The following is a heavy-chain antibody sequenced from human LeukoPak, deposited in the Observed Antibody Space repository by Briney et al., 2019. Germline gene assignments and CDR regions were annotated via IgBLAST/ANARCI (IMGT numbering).Heavy chain of an antibody. J-gene: IGHJ4*02. V-gene: IGHV1-69*05. D-gene: IGHD2-2*02. CDR1: IGTLSSHA. CDR3: ARLAAPYTGGPR. Sequence: PVKVPCKASIGTLSSHAISWVRQAPGQALERIGGIIPNFGTATCAQKFQGRVTITTDDTTSTAYMELSSLRSEDAAVYYCARLAAPYTGGPRWGQGTLVTVSS. CDR2: IIPNFGTA.